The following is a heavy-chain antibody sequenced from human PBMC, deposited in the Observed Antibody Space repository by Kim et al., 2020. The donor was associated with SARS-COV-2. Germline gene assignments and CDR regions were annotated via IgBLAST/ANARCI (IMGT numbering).Heavy chain of an antibody. CDR3: VRATDHSNVHYYYLMGV. CDR2: IRKDGSA. Sequence: LSLTCAASGFTVNNNYITWVRQAPGKGLEWVSVIRKDGSAFYIDSEKGRFTISRDISKNMVYVQVDSLTDEDTAICYCVRATDHSNVHYYYLMGVWG. CDR1: GFTVNNNY. V-gene: IGHV3-66*01. D-gene: IGHD4-4*01. J-gene: IGHJ6*03.